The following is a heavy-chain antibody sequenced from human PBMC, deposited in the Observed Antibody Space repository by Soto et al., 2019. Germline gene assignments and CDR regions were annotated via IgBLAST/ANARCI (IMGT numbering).Heavy chain of an antibody. CDR3: AHIPPVLRYFDLLLPGEGTYFDY. V-gene: IGHV2-5*01. CDR1: GFSLSTSGVG. Sequence: SGPTLVNPTQTLTLTCTFSGFSLSTSGVGVGWIRQPPGKALEWLALIYWNDDKRYSPSLKSRLTITKDTSKNQVVLTMTNMDPVDTATYYCAHIPPVLRYFDLLLPGEGTYFDYWGQ. D-gene: IGHD3-9*01. CDR2: IYWNDDK. J-gene: IGHJ4*02.